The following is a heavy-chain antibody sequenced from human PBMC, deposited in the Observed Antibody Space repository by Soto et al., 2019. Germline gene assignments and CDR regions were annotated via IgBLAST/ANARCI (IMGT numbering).Heavy chain of an antibody. V-gene: IGHV4-30-2*06. Sequence: SETLSLTCTVSGGSITSGGYSWSWIRQSPGQGPEWIGYIYQSGSAFYNPSLKTRATILVDRSKNQFSLNLTSVTAADAAVYYCARAFYGVDLWGQGTTVTVS. CDR3: ARAFYGVDL. CDR2: IYQSGSA. J-gene: IGHJ6*02. CDR1: GGSITSGGYS.